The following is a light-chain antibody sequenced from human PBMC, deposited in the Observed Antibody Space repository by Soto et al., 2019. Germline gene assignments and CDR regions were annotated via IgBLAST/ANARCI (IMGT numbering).Light chain of an antibody. CDR2: EVN. CDR1: SSGLGTFNL. CDR3: YSFAGFNTQ. V-gene: IGLV2-23*02. J-gene: IGLJ2*01. Sequence: QSALTQPASVSGSPGQSIAISCTGNSSGLGTFNLVSWYQQHPGKAPKLIIYEVNKRPSEISSRFSDSKSGNTASLTISGLRAEDEADYYCYSFAGFNTQFGGGTKLTVL.